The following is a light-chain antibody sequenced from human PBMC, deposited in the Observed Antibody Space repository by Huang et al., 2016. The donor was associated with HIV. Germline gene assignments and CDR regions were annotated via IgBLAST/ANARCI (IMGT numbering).Light chain of an antibody. CDR2: KAS. V-gene: IGKV1-5*03. J-gene: IGKJ2*01. CDR3: QQYTTYFPT. CDR1: LSISSW. Sequence: DIQMTQSPSTLSASVGDRVTITCRASLSISSWLAWYQQKPGKAPKLLIYKASSLESEVPSRFSGSGSGTEFTLTISSLQPDDFATYYCQQYTTYFPTFGQGTKLEIK.